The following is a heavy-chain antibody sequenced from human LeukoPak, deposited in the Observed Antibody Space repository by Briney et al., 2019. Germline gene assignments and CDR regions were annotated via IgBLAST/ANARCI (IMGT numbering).Heavy chain of an antibody. V-gene: IGHV1-2*02. CDR3: AREDCSSTSCQVYFDY. Sequence: ASVKVSCKASGYTFTGYYMHWVRQAPGQGLEWMGWINPNSGGINYAQKFQGRVTMTRDTSISTAYMELSRLRSDDTAVYYCAREDCSSTSCQVYFDYWGQGTLVTVSS. D-gene: IGHD2-2*01. CDR2: INPNSGGI. CDR1: GYTFTGYY. J-gene: IGHJ4*02.